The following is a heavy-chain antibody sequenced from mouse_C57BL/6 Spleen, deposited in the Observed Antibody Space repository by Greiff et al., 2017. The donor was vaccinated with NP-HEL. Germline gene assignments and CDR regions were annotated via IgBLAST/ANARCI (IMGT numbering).Heavy chain of an antibody. D-gene: IGHD4-1*01. Sequence: EVQVVESGGGLVQPKGSLKLSCAASGFSFTTYAMNWVRQAPGKGLEWVARIRSKSNNYATYYADSVKDRFTISRDDSESMLYLQMNNLKTEDTAMYYCVRPTGYAMDYWGQGTSVTVSS. V-gene: IGHV10-1*01. CDR1: GFSFTTYA. J-gene: IGHJ4*01. CDR3: VRPTGYAMDY. CDR2: IRSKSNNYAT.